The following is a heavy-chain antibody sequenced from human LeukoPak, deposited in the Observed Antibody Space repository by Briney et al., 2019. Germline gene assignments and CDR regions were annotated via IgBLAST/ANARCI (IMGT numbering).Heavy chain of an antibody. J-gene: IGHJ5*02. CDR3: ARVGKPLTMVVQPERRRWFDP. Sequence: SGTLSLTCAVSGGSISSSNWWSWVRQPPGKGLEWIGEIYHSGSTNYNPSLKSRVTISVDKSKNQFSLKLSSVTAAGTAVYYCARVGKPLTMVVQPERRRWFDPWGQGTLVTVSS. CDR1: GGSISSSNW. V-gene: IGHV4-4*02. D-gene: IGHD1-1*01. CDR2: IYHSGST.